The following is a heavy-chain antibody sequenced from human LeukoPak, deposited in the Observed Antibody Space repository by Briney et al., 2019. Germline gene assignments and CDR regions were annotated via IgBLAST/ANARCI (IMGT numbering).Heavy chain of an antibody. D-gene: IGHD1-26*01. J-gene: IGHJ3*02. V-gene: IGHV3-30*02. CDR1: GFIFNIYG. Sequence: PVGSPRLSCGASGFIFNIYGMHWVRHAPGQGLGSVGYYSYYRKKKKYGPPVQGRFTISRDNSQNTLYLQMNSLRPDDTAIYFCTKKVGNADAFDTWGQGTMVTV. CDR2: YSYYRKKK. CDR3: TKKVGNADAFDT.